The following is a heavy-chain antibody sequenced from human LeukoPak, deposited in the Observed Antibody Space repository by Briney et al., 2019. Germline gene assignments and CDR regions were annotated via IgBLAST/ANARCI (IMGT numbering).Heavy chain of an antibody. J-gene: IGHJ4*02. V-gene: IGHV4-4*02. D-gene: IGHD1-14*01. Sequence: SETLSLTCTVSLDSTTSSFWSWVRQPPGKGLEWIGEIHRSGSPNYNPSLQSRVTISIDRSRNQIALELSSVTAADTAVYYCAREILGGFNPGAYWGQGTLVTVSS. CDR1: LDSTTSSF. CDR2: IHRSGSP. CDR3: AREILGGFNPGAY.